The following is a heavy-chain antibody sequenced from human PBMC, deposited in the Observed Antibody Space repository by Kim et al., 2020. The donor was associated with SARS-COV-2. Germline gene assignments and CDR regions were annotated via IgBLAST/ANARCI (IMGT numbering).Heavy chain of an antibody. CDR1: GGSISSSNYY. Sequence: SETLSLTCTVSGGSISSSNYYWGWIRQPPGKGLEWIGSIYYCGSTYYNPSLRSRVTMSVDTSKNQFSLKLSSVTAADTAVYYCARRLRSELKYFDPWGQGTLVTVSA. J-gene: IGHJ4*02. V-gene: IGHV4-39*01. D-gene: IGHD1-1*01. CDR2: IYYCGST. CDR3: ARRLRSELKYFDP.